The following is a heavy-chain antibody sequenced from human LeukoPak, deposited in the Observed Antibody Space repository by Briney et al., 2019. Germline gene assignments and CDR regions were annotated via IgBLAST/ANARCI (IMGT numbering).Heavy chain of an antibody. D-gene: IGHD3-10*01. CDR3: AKDRGVGFGEV. Sequence: PGGSLRLSCAASGFTFSSYAMSWVRQAPGKGLEWVAFIRSDGSNKYYADSVKGRFTISRDNSKNTLYLQLDSLRAEDTAVYYCAKDRGVGFGEVWGQGTLVTVSS. V-gene: IGHV3-30*02. CDR1: GFTFSSYA. CDR2: IRSDGSNK. J-gene: IGHJ4*02.